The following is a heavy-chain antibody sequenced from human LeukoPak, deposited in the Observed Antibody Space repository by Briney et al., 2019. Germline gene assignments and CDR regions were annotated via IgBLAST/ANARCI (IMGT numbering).Heavy chain of an antibody. CDR3: ARGYSSGWYSYWYFDL. V-gene: IGHV3-48*04. D-gene: IGHD6-19*01. CDR2: ISSSGSTI. Sequence: PGGSLRLSCAASGFSFSSYSMNWVRRAPGKGLEWVSYISSSGSTIYYADSVKGRFTISRDNAKNSLYLQMNSLRAEDTAVYYCARGYSSGWYSYWYFDLWGRGTLVTVSS. J-gene: IGHJ2*01. CDR1: GFSFSSYS.